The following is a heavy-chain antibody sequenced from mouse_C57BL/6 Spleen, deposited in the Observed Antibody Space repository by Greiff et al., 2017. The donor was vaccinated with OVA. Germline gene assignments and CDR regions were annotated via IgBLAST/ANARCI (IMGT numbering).Heavy chain of an antibody. D-gene: IGHD1-1*01. CDR1: GYTFTDYE. J-gene: IGHJ3*01. Sequence: QVQLKQSGAELVRPGASVTLSCKASGYTFTDYEMHWVKQTPVHGLEWIGAIDPETGGTAYNQKFKGKAILTADKSSSTAYMELRSLTSEDSAVYYCTRWATTVPAYWGQGTLVTVSA. CDR2: IDPETGGT. CDR3: TRWATTVPAY. V-gene: IGHV1-15*01.